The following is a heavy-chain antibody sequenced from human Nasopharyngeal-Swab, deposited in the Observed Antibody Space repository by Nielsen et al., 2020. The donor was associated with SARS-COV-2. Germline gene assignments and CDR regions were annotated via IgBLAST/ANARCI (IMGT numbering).Heavy chain of an antibody. V-gene: IGHV4-31*03. J-gene: IGHJ6*02. CDR1: GGSISSGGYY. D-gene: IGHD3-9*01. CDR3: ASNGLRYFDWLRGKDYYYYYGMDV. Sequence: SETLSLTCTVSGGSISSGGYYWSWIRQHPGKGLEWIGYIYYSGSTYYNPSLKSRVTISVDTSKNQFSLKLSSVTAADTAVYYCASNGLRYFDWLRGKDYYYYYGMDVWGQGTTVTVSS. CDR2: IYYSGST.